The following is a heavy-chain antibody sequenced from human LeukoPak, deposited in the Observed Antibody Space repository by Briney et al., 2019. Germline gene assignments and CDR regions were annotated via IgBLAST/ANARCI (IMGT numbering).Heavy chain of an antibody. D-gene: IGHD3-10*01. J-gene: IGHJ4*02. CDR1: GGSISSSSYY. CDR2: IYYSGST. Sequence: SETLSLTCTVSGGSISSSSYYWGWIRQPPGKGLEWIGSIYYSGSTHYNPFLKSRVTISVDTSKNQFSLKLSSVTAADTAVYYCARRHITMVRGVIIDGPDYWGQGTLVTVSS. CDR3: ARRHITMVRGVIIDGPDY. V-gene: IGHV4-39*01.